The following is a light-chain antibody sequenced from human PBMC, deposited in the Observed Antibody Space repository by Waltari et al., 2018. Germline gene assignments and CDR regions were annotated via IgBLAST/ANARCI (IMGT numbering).Light chain of an antibody. CDR1: QDISNY. CDR3: QQYDNLPSYT. CDR2: YAS. Sequence: DIQMTQSPSSLSASVGDRVTITCQARQDISNYLNWYQQKQGKAPKLLIYYASNLETGVPSRFSGSGSGTDYTFTISSLQPEDIATYYCQQYDNLPSYTFGQGTKLQIK. V-gene: IGKV1-33*01. J-gene: IGKJ2*01.